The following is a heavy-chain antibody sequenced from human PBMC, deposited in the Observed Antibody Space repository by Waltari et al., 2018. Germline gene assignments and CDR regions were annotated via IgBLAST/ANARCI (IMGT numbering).Heavy chain of an antibody. CDR1: GFPFSSYG. D-gene: IGHD4-17*01. J-gene: IGHJ4*02. V-gene: IGHV3-74*01. Sequence: EVQLVASGGGLVQPGGSLRLSCAASGFPFSSYGMHCVRQAPGKGLVGVSRINSDGSSTSYADSVKGRFTISRDNAKNTLYLQMNSLRAEDTAVYYCARDRTKDDYDDEFDYWGQGTLVTVSS. CDR3: ARDRTKDDYDDEFDY. CDR2: INSDGSST.